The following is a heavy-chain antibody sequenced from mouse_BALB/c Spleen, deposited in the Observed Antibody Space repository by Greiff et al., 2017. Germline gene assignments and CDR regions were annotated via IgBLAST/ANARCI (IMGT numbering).Heavy chain of an antibody. D-gene: IGHD1-1*01. J-gene: IGHJ4*01. CDR1: GYSFTGYY. CDR2: ISCYNGAT. CDR3: ARSRYYGSYYAMDY. V-gene: IGHV1S34*01. Sequence: LVKTGASVKISCKASGYSFTGYYMHWVKQSHGKSLEWIGYISCYNGATSYNQKFKGKATFTVDTSSSTAYMQLSSLTSEDSAVYYCARSRYYGSYYAMDYWGQGTSVTVSS.